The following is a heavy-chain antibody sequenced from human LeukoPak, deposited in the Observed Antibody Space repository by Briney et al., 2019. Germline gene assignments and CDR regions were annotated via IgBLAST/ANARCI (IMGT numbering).Heavy chain of an antibody. Sequence: GGSLRLSCVASGFTFTGYSMHWLRQAPGKGLEWVAIISFDAASEYYADSLKGRFTISRDNSENTVYLQMNSLRAEDTAVYYCAKSTTYYYDSSGFDYWGQGTLVTVSS. CDR2: ISFDAASE. J-gene: IGHJ4*02. V-gene: IGHV3-30*18. CDR1: GFTFTGYS. CDR3: AKSTTYYYDSSGFDY. D-gene: IGHD3-22*01.